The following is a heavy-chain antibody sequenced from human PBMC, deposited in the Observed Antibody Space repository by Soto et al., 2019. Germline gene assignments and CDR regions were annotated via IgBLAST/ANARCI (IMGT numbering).Heavy chain of an antibody. CDR1: GGSISGYY. V-gene: IGHV4-59*01. CDR2: IYYSGST. CDR3: TKSAQINGSRGYRD. J-gene: IGHJ4*02. Sequence: QVQLQESGPGLVKPSETLSLTCTVSGGSISGYYWSWIRQPPGKGLEWIGYIYYSGSTNYNPSLKSRVTISLDTSKNKFSLKPSSVTAADTAVYYCTKSAQINGSRGYRDWGQGTLVTVSS. D-gene: IGHD6-25*01.